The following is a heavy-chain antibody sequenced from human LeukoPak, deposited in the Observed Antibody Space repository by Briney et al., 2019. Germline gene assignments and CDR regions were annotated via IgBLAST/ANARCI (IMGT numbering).Heavy chain of an antibody. CDR2: ISSSGSTI. CDR3: AELGITMIGGV. D-gene: IGHD3-10*02. J-gene: IGHJ6*04. V-gene: IGHV3-48*03. CDR1: GFTFSSYE. Sequence: GGSLRLSCAASGFTFSSYEMNWVRQAPGKGLEWGSYISSSGSTIYYADSVKGRFTSSRDNAKNSLYLQMNSLRAEDTAVYYCAELGITMIGGVWGKGTTVTISS.